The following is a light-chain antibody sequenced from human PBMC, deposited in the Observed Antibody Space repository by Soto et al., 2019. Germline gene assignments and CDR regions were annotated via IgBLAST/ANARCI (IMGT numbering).Light chain of an antibody. CDR3: QTFDSSLTSSWV. CDR1: SSNIGRGYD. Sequence: QSVLTQPPSVSGAPGQRVTTSCTGSSSNIGRGYDVHWYQQFPGSAPRLLLSGDSNRPSGVPDRFSGSRSGTSASLAITGLQGEDEAEYYCQTFDSSLTSSWVFGGGTKLTVL. J-gene: IGLJ3*02. CDR2: GDS. V-gene: IGLV1-40*01.